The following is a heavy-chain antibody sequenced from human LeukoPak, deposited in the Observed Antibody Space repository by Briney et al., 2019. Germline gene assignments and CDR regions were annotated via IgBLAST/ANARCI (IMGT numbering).Heavy chain of an antibody. Sequence: PGGSLRLSCAASGFTFSSYWMSWVRQAPGKGLEWVANIKQGGSEKYYVDSVKGRFTISRDNAKNSLYLQMNSLRAEDTAVYYCARELGYSGYDVFDYWGQGTLVTVSS. CDR2: IKQGGSEK. CDR1: GFTFSSYW. CDR3: ARELGYSGYDVFDY. J-gene: IGHJ4*02. V-gene: IGHV3-7*01. D-gene: IGHD5-12*01.